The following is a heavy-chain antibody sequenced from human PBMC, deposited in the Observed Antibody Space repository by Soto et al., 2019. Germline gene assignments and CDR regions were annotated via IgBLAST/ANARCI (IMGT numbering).Heavy chain of an antibody. Sequence: EVQLVESGGGLVQPGGSLRLSCAASGFTFSSYGMHWVRQAPGKGLEYVSSITGNGGGTYYANSVKGRFTISRDNSKNTVFLQMGCLTAEDMAVYYCAAVRRDYGAYDYWGQGILVSVSS. J-gene: IGHJ4*02. CDR1: GFTFSSYG. V-gene: IGHV3-64*01. D-gene: IGHD4-17*01. CDR3: AAVRRDYGAYDY. CDR2: ITGNGGGT.